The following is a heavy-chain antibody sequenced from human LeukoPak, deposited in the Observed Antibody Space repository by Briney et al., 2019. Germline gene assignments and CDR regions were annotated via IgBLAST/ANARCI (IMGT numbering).Heavy chain of an antibody. CDR3: ARGGDTDIVVVPAAMGFDY. CDR2: INPNSGGT. CDR1: RYTFTGYY. D-gene: IGHD2-2*01. Sequence: ASVKVSCKASRYTFTGYYMHWVRQAPGQGLEWMGWINPNSGGTNYAQKFQGRVTMTRDTSISTAYMELSRLRSDDTAVYYCARGGDTDIVVVPAAMGFDYWGQGTLVTVSS. V-gene: IGHV1-2*02. J-gene: IGHJ4*02.